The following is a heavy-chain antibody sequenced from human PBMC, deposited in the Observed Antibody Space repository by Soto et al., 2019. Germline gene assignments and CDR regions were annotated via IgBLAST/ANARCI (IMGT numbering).Heavy chain of an antibody. D-gene: IGHD6-19*01. J-gene: IGHJ4*02. CDR2: IYYSGST. V-gene: IGHV4-39*01. Sequence: SETLSRTGAVSGGSVSSCSYYWGWIRQPPGKGLEWIGSIYYSGSTYYNPSLKSRVTISVDTSKNQFSLKLSSVTAADTAVYYCARNAVHSSGFTDYWGQGTLVTVSS. CDR3: ARNAVHSSGFTDY. CDR1: GGSVSSCSYY.